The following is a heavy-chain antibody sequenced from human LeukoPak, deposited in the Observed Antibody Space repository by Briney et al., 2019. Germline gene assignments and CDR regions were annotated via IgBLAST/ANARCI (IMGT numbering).Heavy chain of an antibody. CDR3: ARETYCSGGSCYSCDY. CDR2: INPNSGGT. D-gene: IGHD2-15*01. V-gene: IGHV1-2*02. CDR1: GYTFTGYY. Sequence: GASVKVSCKASGYTFTGYYMHWVRQAPGQGLEWMGWINPNSGGTNYAQKFQGRVTMTRDTSISTAYMELSRLRSDDTAVYYCARETYCSGGSCYSCDYRGQGTLVTVSS. J-gene: IGHJ4*02.